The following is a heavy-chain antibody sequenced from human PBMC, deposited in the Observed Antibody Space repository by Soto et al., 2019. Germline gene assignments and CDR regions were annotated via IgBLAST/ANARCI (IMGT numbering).Heavy chain of an antibody. Sequence: PSQTLPLTCAISRNSVSSNIAAWNWIRQSPSRGLEWLGRTYYRSKWYNDYAVSVKSRITINPDTSKNQFSLQLNSVTPEDTAVYYCARAYCSSTSCRDYYYGMDVWGQGTTVTVSS. CDR1: RNSVSSNIAA. CDR3: ARAYCSSTSCRDYYYGMDV. D-gene: IGHD2-2*01. J-gene: IGHJ6*02. CDR2: TYYRSKWYN. V-gene: IGHV6-1*01.